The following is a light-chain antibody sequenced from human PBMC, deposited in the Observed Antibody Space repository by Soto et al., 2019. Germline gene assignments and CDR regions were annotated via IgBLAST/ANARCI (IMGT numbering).Light chain of an antibody. J-gene: IGKJ4*01. CDR2: KAS. V-gene: IGKV1-5*03. CDR3: QQYNSYSLALT. Sequence: DIQMTQSPSTLSASVGDRVTITCRASQSISSWLAWYQQKPGKAPKLLIYKASSLESGVPSRFSGSGSGTEFTITISSLQPDDFATYYCQQYNSYSLALTFGGGTNVDIK. CDR1: QSISSW.